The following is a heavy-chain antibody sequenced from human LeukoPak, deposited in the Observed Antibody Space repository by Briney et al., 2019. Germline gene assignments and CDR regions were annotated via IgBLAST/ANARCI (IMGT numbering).Heavy chain of an antibody. D-gene: IGHD6-19*01. V-gene: IGHV3-23*01. CDR1: GFTFISYP. CDR3: AKDSNGWYQRGSNYFDY. CDR2: ISGSGSST. Sequence: QTGGSLRLSCAASGFTFISYPMNGSRQPPGKGLEWVSTISGSGSSTYYVDSVKGRFTISRDNSKNTLYLQMNSLRAEDTAEYYCAKDSNGWYQRGSNYFDYWGQGTLVTVSS. J-gene: IGHJ4*02.